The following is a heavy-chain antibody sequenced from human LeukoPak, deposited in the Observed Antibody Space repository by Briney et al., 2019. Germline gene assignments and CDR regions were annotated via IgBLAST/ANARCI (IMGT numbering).Heavy chain of an antibody. V-gene: IGHV1-2*02. CDR2: INPNSGGT. D-gene: IGHD6-13*01. CDR1: GYTFTGYY. CDR3: ARDSSSSWYYFDY. J-gene: IGHJ4*02. Sequence: ASLKVSCKASGYTFTGYYMHWVRQAPGQGLEWMGWINPNSGGTNYAQKFQGRVTMTRDTSISTAYMELSRLRADDTAVYYCARDSSSSWYYFDYWGQGTLVTVSS.